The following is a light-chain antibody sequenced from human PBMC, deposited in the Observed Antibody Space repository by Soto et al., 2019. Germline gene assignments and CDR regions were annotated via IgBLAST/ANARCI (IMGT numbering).Light chain of an antibody. J-gene: IGLJ2*01. CDR2: EVS. V-gene: IGLV2-8*01. CDR3: SSYAGSNNFV. CDR1: SSDVGYYDY. Sequence: QSALTQPPSASGSPGQSVTISCTGTSSDVGYYDYVSWYQQHPGKAPKLMIYEVSKRPSGVPDRFSGSKSGNTASLTVSGLQAEAEDDYYCSSYAGSNNFVFGGGTKLTVL.